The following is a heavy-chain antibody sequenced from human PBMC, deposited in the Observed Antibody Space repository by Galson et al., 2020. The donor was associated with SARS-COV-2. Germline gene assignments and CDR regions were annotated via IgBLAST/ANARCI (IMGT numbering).Heavy chain of an antibody. D-gene: IGHD3-10*01. CDR3: ARDMFGGYYGSGSPTLIDY. V-gene: IGHV3-48*03. CDR2: ISSSGSTI. J-gene: IGHJ4*02. CDR1: GFTFSSYE. Sequence: GGSLRLSCAASGFTFSSYEMNWVRQAPGKGLEWVSYISSSGSTIYYADSVKGRFTISRDNAKNSLYLQMNSLRAEDTAVYYCARDMFGGYYGSGSPTLIDYWGQGTLVTVSS.